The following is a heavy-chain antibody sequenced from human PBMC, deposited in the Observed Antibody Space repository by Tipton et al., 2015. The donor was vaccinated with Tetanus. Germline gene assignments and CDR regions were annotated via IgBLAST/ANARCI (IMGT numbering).Heavy chain of an antibody. CDR3: ARHVLALARVDPPDS. Sequence: TLSLTCTVSGDFITSTSYYWGWIRQAPGKGLEWIGAVENGGTAYYNPSLRSRVTISRDTSKNQVSLRLTSVTAADTAIYYRARHVLALARVDPPDSWGQGTLVTVSS. CDR1: GDFITSTSYY. CDR2: VENGGTA. D-gene: IGHD3-10*01. V-gene: IGHV4-39*01. J-gene: IGHJ4*02.